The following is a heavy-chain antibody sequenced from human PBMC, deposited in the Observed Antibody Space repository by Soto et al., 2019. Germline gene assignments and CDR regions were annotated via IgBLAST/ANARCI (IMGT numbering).Heavy chain of an antibody. V-gene: IGHV1-18*04. CDR3: ARDGNYDFWSCYLTHLGSYGMDV. Sequence: QVQLVQSGAEVKKPGASVKVSCKASGYTFTSYGISWVRQAPGQGLEWMGWISGYNGNTNYAQKLQGRVTMTTDTSTSTAYMELRSLISYDTAVYYCARDGNYDFWSCYLTHLGSYGMDVWGQGTTVTVSS. CDR1: GYTFTSYG. D-gene: IGHD3-3*01. CDR2: ISGYNGNT. J-gene: IGHJ6*02.